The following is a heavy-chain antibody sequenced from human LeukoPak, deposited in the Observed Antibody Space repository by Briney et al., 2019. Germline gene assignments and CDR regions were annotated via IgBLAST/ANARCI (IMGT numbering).Heavy chain of an antibody. CDR1: GYTLTELS. Sequence: ASVKVSCKASGYTLTELSMHWVRQAPGKGLEWMGGFDPEGGETIYAQKFQGRVTMTEDTSTDTAYMELSSLRSEDTAVYYCARSYSGSYYAESGVDYWGQGTLVTVSS. D-gene: IGHD1-26*01. CDR3: ARSYSGSYYAESGVDY. J-gene: IGHJ4*02. V-gene: IGHV1-24*01. CDR2: FDPEGGET.